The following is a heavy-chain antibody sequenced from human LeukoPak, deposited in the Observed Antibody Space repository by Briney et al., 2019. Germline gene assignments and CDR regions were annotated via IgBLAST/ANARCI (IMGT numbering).Heavy chain of an antibody. V-gene: IGHV4-34*01. CDR1: GGSFSGYY. D-gene: IGHD5-18*01. CDR2: INHSGST. Sequence: SETLSLTCAVYGGSFSGYYWSWIHQPPGKGLEWIGEINHSGSTNYNPSLKSRVTISVDTSKNQFSLKLSSVTAADTAVYYCARGLSYGFRSGTFDYWGQGTLVTVSS. CDR3: ARGLSYGFRSGTFDY. J-gene: IGHJ4*02.